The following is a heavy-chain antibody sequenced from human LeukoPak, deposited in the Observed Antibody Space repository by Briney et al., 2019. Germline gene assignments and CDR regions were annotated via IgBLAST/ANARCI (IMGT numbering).Heavy chain of an antibody. Sequence: SETLSLTCSVSGVSMSSSNSYWGWIRQPPGKGLEWIGETNHSGSSNYNPSLKSRVTISVDTSKNQFSLKLSSVTAAVYYCARQGGLLWLGESRPYYYYYMDVWGKGTTVTVSS. CDR1: GVSMSSSNSY. J-gene: IGHJ6*03. V-gene: IGHV4-39*01. D-gene: IGHD3-10*01. CDR2: TNHSGSS. CDR3: ARQGGLLWLGESRPYYYYYMDV.